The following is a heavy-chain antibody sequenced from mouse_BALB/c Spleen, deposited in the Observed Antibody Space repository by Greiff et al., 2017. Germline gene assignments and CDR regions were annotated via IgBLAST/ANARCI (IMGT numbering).Heavy chain of an antibody. CDR2: INPYNDGT. CDR1: GYTFTSYV. D-gene: IGHD3-1*01. J-gene: IGHJ4*01. Sequence: EVQLQQSGPELVKPGASVKMSCKASGYTFTSYVMHWVKQKPGQGLEWIGYINPYNDGTKYNEKFKGKATLTSDKSSSTAYMELSSLTSEDSAVYYCARYGARATRYYYAMDYWGQGTSVTVSS. CDR3: ARYGARATRYYYAMDY. V-gene: IGHV1-14*01.